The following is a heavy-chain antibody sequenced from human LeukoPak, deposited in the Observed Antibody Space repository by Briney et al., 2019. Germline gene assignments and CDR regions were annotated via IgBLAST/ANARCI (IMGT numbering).Heavy chain of an antibody. V-gene: IGHV4-39*07. CDR3: ARRFPGYDP. D-gene: IGHD6-25*01. Sequence: SETLSLTCTVSGGSISSSSYYWGWIRQPPGKGLEWIGSIYYSGSTYYNTSLKSRVTISVDTSKNQFSLKLSSVTSADTAVYYCARRFPGYDPWGQGTLVTVSS. J-gene: IGHJ5*02. CDR2: IYYSGST. CDR1: GGSISSSSYY.